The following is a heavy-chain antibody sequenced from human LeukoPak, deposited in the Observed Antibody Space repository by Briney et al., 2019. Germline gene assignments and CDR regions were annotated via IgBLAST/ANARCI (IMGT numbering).Heavy chain of an antibody. D-gene: IGHD5-24*01. V-gene: IGHV4-30-4*01. J-gene: IGHJ3*02. CDR3: ARHERDVSLDHALDI. CDR2: IYYSGST. Sequence: SQTLSLTCTVSGGSISSGDYYWSWIRQPPGKGLEWIGYIYYSGSTYYNPSLKSRVTISVDTSKNQFSLKLSSVTAADTAVYYCARHERDVSLDHALDIWGQGTMVTVSS. CDR1: GGSISSGDYY.